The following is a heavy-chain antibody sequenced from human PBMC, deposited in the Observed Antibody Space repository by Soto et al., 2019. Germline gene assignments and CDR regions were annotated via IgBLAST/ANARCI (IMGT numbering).Heavy chain of an antibody. Sequence: QVQLVESGGGVVQPGRSLRLSCAASGFTFSSYGMHWVRQAPGKGLEWVAVIWYDGSNKYYADSVKGRFTISRDNSKNTLEWQMNSLRAEEPAGYNGGRDGITPLTGYSSGWYLGYWGQGTLVTVSS. V-gene: IGHV3-33*01. D-gene: IGHD6-19*01. CDR2: IWYDGSNK. J-gene: IGHJ4*02. CDR3: GRDGITPLTGYSSGWYLGY. CDR1: GFTFSSYG.